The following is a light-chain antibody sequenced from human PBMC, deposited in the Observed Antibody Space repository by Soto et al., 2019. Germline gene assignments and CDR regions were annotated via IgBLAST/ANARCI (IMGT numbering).Light chain of an antibody. V-gene: IGKV1-5*01. CDR3: QQYETFSGT. CDR1: QSIDRW. Sequence: DIQMSQSPSTLPASVGDRVTMTCRASQSIDRWLAWYQQRPGKAPKILIYHASSLETGVPSRFSGSGSGTEFTLTIASLQPDDFATYYCQQYETFSGTFGPGTKVDIK. J-gene: IGKJ1*01. CDR2: HAS.